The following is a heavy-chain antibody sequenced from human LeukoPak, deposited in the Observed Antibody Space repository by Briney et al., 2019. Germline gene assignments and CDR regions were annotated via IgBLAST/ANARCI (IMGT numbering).Heavy chain of an antibody. CDR1: GHTFTNYY. J-gene: IGHJ4*02. Sequence: ASVKVSCKASGHTFTNYYMNWVRQAPGQGLEWMGIINPSGDSTSYAQQFQGRATMTRDTSTSTVYMELSSLRSEDTAVYYCARGRPDPPTRGAPWPSTFDYWGQGTLVTVSS. D-gene: IGHD1-14*01. V-gene: IGHV1-46*01. CDR3: ARGRPDPPTRGAPWPSTFDY. CDR2: INPSGDST.